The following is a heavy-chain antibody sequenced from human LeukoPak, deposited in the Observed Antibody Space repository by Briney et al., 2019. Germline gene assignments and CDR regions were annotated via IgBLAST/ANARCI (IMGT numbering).Heavy chain of an antibody. D-gene: IGHD2-2*01. CDR1: GFAFAEHG. Sequence: GGSLRLSCTASGFAFAEHGMSWVRQVPGKGLEWVSGINWSGGSTGYADPLRGRFTISRDNAKNSLYLQMDSLRAEDTALYYCARAPISSPFYFDYWGQGTLVTVSS. V-gene: IGHV3-20*04. J-gene: IGHJ4*02. CDR2: INWSGGST. CDR3: ARAPISSPFYFDY.